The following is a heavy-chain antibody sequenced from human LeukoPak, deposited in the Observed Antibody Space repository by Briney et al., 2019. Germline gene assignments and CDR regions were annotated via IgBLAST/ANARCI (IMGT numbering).Heavy chain of an antibody. CDR1: GYTFTGYY. CDR2: INPNSGGT. Sequence: ASVKVSCKASGYTFTGYYMHWVRQAPGQGLEWMGWINPNSGGTNYAQKFQGWVTMTRDTSISTAYMELSRLRSDDTAVYYCARVAAGYSVNYFDYWGQGTLVTVSS. CDR3: ARVAAGYSVNYFDY. V-gene: IGHV1-2*04. D-gene: IGHD4-23*01. J-gene: IGHJ4*02.